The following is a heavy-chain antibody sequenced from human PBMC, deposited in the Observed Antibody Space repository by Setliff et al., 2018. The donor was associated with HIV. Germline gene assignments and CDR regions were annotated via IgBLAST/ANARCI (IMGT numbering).Heavy chain of an antibody. J-gene: IGHJ6*02. V-gene: IGHV3-30*04. CDR2: ISFDGSHK. D-gene: IGHD3-3*01. CDR1: GFAFSDFS. CDR3: AKSRTIYGEVIIQWAYMDV. Sequence: GGSLRLSCVASGFAFSDFSMFWARQAPGKGLEWVAVISFDGSHKYYADSLKGRFTISRDNSINTIYLQMNSLITEDTAVYYCAKSRTIYGEVIIQWAYMDVWGQGTTVTVSS.